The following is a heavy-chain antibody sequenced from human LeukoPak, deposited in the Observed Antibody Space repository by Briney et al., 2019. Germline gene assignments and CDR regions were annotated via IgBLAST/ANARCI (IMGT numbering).Heavy chain of an antibody. CDR2: ISYDGSNE. D-gene: IGHD7-27*01. CDR1: GCTFSSYG. J-gene: IGHJ6*04. CDR3: AKDLQTGDDVSLYYYYYGMDV. V-gene: IGHV3-30*18. Sequence: GGSLRLSCAASGCTFSSYGIHWVRQAPGKGLEWVAVISYDGSNEYFADSVKGRFTISRDNSKNTLYLQMSSLRAEDTAVYYCAKDLQTGDDVSLYYYYYGMDVWGKGTTVTVSS.